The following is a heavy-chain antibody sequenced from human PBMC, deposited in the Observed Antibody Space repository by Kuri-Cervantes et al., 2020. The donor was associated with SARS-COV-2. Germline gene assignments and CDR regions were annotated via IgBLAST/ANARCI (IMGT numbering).Heavy chain of an antibody. CDR3: YCAPKEGFDS. D-gene: IGHD2-21*01. CDR2: LKTNSGNT. V-gene: IGHV1-8*01. Sequence: ASVKVSCKAPETTFPNYDINWVRQATGQGLERMGMLKTNSGNTLYAQIFQDRVTMTRDTSTSTAYMELSSLTSEDTAIYYCYCAPKEGFDSWGQGTLVTVSS. CDR1: ETTFPNYD. J-gene: IGHJ4*02.